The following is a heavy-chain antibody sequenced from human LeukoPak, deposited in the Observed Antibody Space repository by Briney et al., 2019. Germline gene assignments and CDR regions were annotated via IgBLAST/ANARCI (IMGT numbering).Heavy chain of an antibody. D-gene: IGHD6-19*01. CDR3: ARHFSSGWLHDY. J-gene: IGHJ4*02. V-gene: IGHV4-39*01. CDR2: IYYSGST. CDR1: GGSISSSSYY. Sequence: PSETLSLTCTVSGGSISSSSYYWGWIRQPPGTGLEWIGSIYYSGSTYYNPSLKSRVTISVDTSKNQFSLKLSSVTAADTAVYYCARHFSSGWLHDYWGQGTLVTVSS.